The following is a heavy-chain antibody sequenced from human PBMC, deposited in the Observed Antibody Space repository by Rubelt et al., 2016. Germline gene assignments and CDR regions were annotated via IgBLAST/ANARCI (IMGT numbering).Heavy chain of an antibody. J-gene: IGHJ4*02. Sequence: QVQLQQWGAGLLKPSETLSLTCAVYGGSFSGYYWSWIRQPPGKGLEWIGEINHSGSTNYNPSLKSRVTMSVDTSKNQFSLKLSSVTAADTAVYYCARRGCSSTSCYDYWGQGTLGTVSS. CDR3: ARRGCSSTSCYDY. V-gene: IGHV4-34*01. CDR2: INHSGST. CDR1: GGSFSGYY. D-gene: IGHD2-2*01.